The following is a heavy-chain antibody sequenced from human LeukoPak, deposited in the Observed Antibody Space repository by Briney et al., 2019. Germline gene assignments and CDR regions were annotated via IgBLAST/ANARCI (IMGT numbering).Heavy chain of an antibody. V-gene: IGHV3-66*01. CDR3: ARSWRYSSSWLMGSDY. CDR2: IYSGGST. J-gene: IGHJ4*02. Sequence: GGSLRLSCAASGFTVSSNYMSWVRQAPGKGLEWVSVIYSGGSTYYADSVKGRFTISRDNSKNTLYLQMNSLRAEDTAVYYCARSWRYSSSWLMGSDYWGQGTLVTVSS. D-gene: IGHD6-13*01. CDR1: GFTVSSNY.